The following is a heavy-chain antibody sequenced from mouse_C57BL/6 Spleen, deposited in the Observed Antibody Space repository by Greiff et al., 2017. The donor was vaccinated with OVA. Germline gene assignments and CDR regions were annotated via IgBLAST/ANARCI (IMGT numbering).Heavy chain of an antibody. CDR1: GYSITSGYY. Sequence: EVKLQESGPGLVKPSQSLSLTCSVTGYSITSGYYWNWIRQFPGNKLEWMGYISYDGSNNYNPSLKNRISITRDTSKNQFFLKLNSVTTEDTATYYCARDGGYGTVDYWGQGTTLTVSS. J-gene: IGHJ2*01. CDR2: ISYDGSN. V-gene: IGHV3-6*01. D-gene: IGHD1-1*01. CDR3: ARDGGYGTVDY.